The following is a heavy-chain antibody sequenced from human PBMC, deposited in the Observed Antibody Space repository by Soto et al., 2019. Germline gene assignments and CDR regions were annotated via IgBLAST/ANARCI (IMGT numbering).Heavy chain of an antibody. D-gene: IGHD6-13*01. V-gene: IGHV6-1*01. J-gene: IGHJ4*02. CDR3: AIEQKSQQLVNFDY. Sequence: SQTLSLTCAISGDSVSSNSAAWNWIRQSPSRGLERLGRTYYRSKWYNDYAVSVKSRITINPDTSKNQFSLQLNSVTPEDTAVYYCAIEQKSQQLVNFDYWGQGTLVTVS. CDR2: TYYRSKWYN. CDR1: GDSVSSNSAA.